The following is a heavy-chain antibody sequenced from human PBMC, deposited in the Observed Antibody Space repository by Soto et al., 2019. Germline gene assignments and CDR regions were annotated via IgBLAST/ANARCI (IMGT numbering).Heavy chain of an antibody. V-gene: IGHV5-51*01. J-gene: IGHJ6*02. D-gene: IGHD6-19*01. CDR1: GYSFTSYW. Sequence: GGSPKTSRKGPGYSFTSYWFGLVRAMPGKGPGGVWIIYPGDSDTRYTPSLQAHLPISTHNSITTAYLQWSSLKASDTAMYYCARHTAVAGIRYYYYGMDVWGQGTTVTVSS. CDR3: ARHTAVAGIRYYYYGMDV. CDR2: IYPGDSDT.